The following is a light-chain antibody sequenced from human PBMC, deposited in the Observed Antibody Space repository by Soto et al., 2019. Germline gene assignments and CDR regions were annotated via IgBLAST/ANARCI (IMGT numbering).Light chain of an antibody. CDR2: GAS. CDR1: QSLSSNY. CDR3: HQYDNAPFT. Sequence: EIVLTQSPGTLSLSPGERATLSCRASQSLSSNYLAWYQQRPGQSPRLLVYGASSRATGIPDRFSGSGFGTDFALTISRLEPEDSAVYYCHQYDNAPFTFGPGTRVAIK. J-gene: IGKJ3*01. V-gene: IGKV3-20*01.